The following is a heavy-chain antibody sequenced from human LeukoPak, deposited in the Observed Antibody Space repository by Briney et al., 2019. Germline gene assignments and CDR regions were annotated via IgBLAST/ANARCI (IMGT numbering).Heavy chain of an antibody. Sequence: GGSLRLSCAASRFSFSDYTMSWVRQLPGKGLEWVSGIRHSGVDSSYADSVKGRFTISRDNFKNTLYLQMNSLRAEDTAVYYCARVAGTVTTGFDSWGQGTLVTVSS. CDR2: IRHSGVDS. J-gene: IGHJ4*02. CDR1: RFSFSDYT. CDR3: ARVAGTVTTGFDS. D-gene: IGHD4-17*01. V-gene: IGHV3-23*01.